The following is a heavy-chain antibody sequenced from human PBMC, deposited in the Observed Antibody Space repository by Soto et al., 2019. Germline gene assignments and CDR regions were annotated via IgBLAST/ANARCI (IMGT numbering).Heavy chain of an antibody. V-gene: IGHV4-39*01. CDR1: GDSITSNSNF. CDR3: ARHFSVDYFDY. J-gene: IGHJ4*02. CDR2: IYYSGTT. Sequence: PSETLSLTYTVSGDSITSNSNFWTWIRQPPGKGLEWIGSIYYSGTTYYNPSLKSRVTISVDRSKNQFSLKLSSVTAADTAVFYCARHFSVDYFDYWGQGALVTVS.